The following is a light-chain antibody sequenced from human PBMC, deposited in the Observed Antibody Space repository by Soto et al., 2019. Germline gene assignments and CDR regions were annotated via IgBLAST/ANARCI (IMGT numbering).Light chain of an antibody. V-gene: IGLV1-47*02. J-gene: IGLJ3*02. Sequence: QFVLTQPPSASGTPGQRVTISCSGSSSNIGRNYVYWYQQLPGTAPKLLVFDDNQRPSGVPDRFSDSKSGTSASVTISGLRSEDEADYYCAAWDSSVSGRVFGGGTKLTVL. CDR3: AAWDSSVSGRV. CDR1: SSNIGRNY. CDR2: DDN.